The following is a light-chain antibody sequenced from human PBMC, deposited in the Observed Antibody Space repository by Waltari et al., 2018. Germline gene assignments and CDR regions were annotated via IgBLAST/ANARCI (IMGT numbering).Light chain of an antibody. CDR1: DSNIGNNV. Sequence: QSVLTQPPSASATPGHRVTISCSGSDSNIGNNVVNWYQRLPGTAPKRLIYRNELRPSRVPDRFSGSKSGTAGSLAISVLQSEDEAEYYCATWDDSLLGGRWVFGGGTKLTVL. J-gene: IGLJ3*02. V-gene: IGLV1-44*01. CDR2: RNE. CDR3: ATWDDSLLGGRWV.